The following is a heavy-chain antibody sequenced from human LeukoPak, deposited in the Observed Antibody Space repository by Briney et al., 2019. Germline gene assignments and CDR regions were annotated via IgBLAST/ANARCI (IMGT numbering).Heavy chain of an antibody. Sequence: SETLSLTCTVSGGSISSGSYYWSWIRQPAGKGLEWIGRIYTSGSTNYNPSLKSRVTISVDTSKNQFSLKLSSVTAADTAVYYCARADTPHYYYCMDVWGKGTTVTVSS. V-gene: IGHV4-61*02. CDR2: IYTSGST. CDR1: GGSISSGSYY. D-gene: IGHD5-18*01. J-gene: IGHJ6*03. CDR3: ARADTPHYYYCMDV.